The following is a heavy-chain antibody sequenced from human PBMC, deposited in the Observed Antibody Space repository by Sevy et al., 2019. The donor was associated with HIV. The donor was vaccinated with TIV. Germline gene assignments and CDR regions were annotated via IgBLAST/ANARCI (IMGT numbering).Heavy chain of an antibody. J-gene: IGHJ5*02. Sequence: ASVKVSSKASGYTFTSYGISWVRQAPGQGLEWMGWISAYNGNTNYAQKLQGRVTMTTDTSTSTAYMELRSLRSDDTAVYYCARRGCSSTSCYVFWFDPWGQGTLVTVSS. D-gene: IGHD2-2*01. CDR2: ISAYNGNT. V-gene: IGHV1-18*01. CDR3: ARRGCSSTSCYVFWFDP. CDR1: GYTFTSYG.